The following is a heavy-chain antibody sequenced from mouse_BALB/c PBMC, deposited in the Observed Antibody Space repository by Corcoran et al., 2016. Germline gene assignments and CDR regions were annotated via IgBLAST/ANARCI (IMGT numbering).Heavy chain of an antibody. CDR3: ARWGITTCDY. J-gene: IGHJ2*01. V-gene: IGHV1-18*01. Sequence: EVLLQQSGPELVKPGTSVKISCKASGYTFTDYNMDWVRQSHGKSLEWIGDINPRSGGTIYNQTFKGKATLTVEKSSSTAYMELRSLTSEDTAVYYCARWGITTCDYWGQGTTVTVSS. CDR2: INPRSGGT. CDR1: GYTFTDYN. D-gene: IGHD1-1*01.